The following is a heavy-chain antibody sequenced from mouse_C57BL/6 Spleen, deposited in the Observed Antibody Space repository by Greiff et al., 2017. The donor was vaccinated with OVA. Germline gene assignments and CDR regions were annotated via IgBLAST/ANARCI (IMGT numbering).Heavy chain of an antibody. J-gene: IGHJ2*01. CDR3: ARGARNYYGSSFFDY. D-gene: IGHD1-1*01. CDR1: GYTFTSYW. Sequence: VQLQQPGTELVKPGASVKLSCKASGYTFTSYWMHWVKQRPGQGLEWIGNINPSNGGTNYNEKFKSKATLTVDKSSSTAYMQLSSLTSEDSAVYYCARGARNYYGSSFFDYWGQGTTLTVSS. V-gene: IGHV1-53*01. CDR2: INPSNGGT.